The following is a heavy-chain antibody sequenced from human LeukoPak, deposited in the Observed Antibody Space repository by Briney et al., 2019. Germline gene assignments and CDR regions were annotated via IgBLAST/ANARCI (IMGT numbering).Heavy chain of an antibody. V-gene: IGHV3-64*02. CDR3: ARVCSTTTCYPANDY. Sequence: PGRSLRLSCAASGFAFSNYAMHWVRQAPGKGLEYVSAITSNGGSTYYADSVKGRFTISRDNSKSTLYLHMGSLRAEDMAVYYCARVCSTTTCYPANDYWGQGTLVTVSS. D-gene: IGHD2-2*01. J-gene: IGHJ4*02. CDR1: GFAFSNYA. CDR2: ITSNGGST.